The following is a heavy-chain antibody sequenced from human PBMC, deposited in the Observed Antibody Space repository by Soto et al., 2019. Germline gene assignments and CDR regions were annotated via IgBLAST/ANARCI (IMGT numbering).Heavy chain of an antibody. J-gene: IGHJ4*02. D-gene: IGHD3-3*01. Sequence: EVQLLESGGGLVQPGGSLRLSCAASGFTFSSYAMSWVRQAPGKGLEWVSTISGSGASTYYADSVKGRFTISSDNSKNTLYLQMNSLGAEDTAVYYWAKDLDFWSAIDYWGQGTLVTVSS. CDR3: AKDLDFWSAIDY. CDR1: GFTFSSYA. CDR2: ISGSGAST. V-gene: IGHV3-23*01.